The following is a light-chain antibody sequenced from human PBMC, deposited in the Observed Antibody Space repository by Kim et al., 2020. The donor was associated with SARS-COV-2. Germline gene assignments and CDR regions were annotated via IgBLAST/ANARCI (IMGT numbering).Light chain of an antibody. CDR2: QDS. CDR3: QAWDSSTGV. CDR1: KWGDKY. J-gene: IGLJ3*02. Sequence: VSPGQTASITCSGDKWGDKYACWYQQKPGQSPVLVIYQDSKRPSGIPERFSGSNSGNTATLTISGTQAMDEADYYCQAWDSSTGVFGGGTQLTVL. V-gene: IGLV3-1*01.